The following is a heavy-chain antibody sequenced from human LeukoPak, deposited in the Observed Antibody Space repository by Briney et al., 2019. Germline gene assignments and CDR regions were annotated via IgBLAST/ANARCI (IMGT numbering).Heavy chain of an antibody. CDR3: ARSSSYYNEDDM. CDR2: INPSGGST. V-gene: IGHV1-46*01. J-gene: IGHJ3*02. Sequence: ASVKVSCKTFGYTFTSYYVHWVRQAPGQGLEWMGIINPSGGSTTYAQKFQGRLTMTSDTSTSTVYMELSSLRSEDTAVYYCARSSSYYNEDDMWGQGTMVTVSS. D-gene: IGHD3-10*01. CDR1: GYTFTSYY.